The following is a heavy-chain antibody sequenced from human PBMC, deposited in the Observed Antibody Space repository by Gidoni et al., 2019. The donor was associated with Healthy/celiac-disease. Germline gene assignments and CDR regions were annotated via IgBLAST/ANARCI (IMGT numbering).Heavy chain of an antibody. CDR3: ARNREEMEGGIGWFDY. D-gene: IGHD1-26*01. J-gene: IGHJ4*02. CDR2: INPSGRSA. Sequence: ASFKDSSLKPVFSFTSYYMHWVRQAPGQGLEWMGIINPSGRSASYAQKVQGRVTMTKHTSKSTVYMEMSSLRAEDTAVYYCARNREEMEGGIGWFDYWGQGTLVTVSS. V-gene: IGHV1-46*01. CDR1: VFSFTSYY.